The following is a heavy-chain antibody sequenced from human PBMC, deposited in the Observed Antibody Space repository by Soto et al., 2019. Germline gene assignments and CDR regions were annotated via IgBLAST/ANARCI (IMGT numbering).Heavy chain of an antibody. CDR2: INSDGSST. CDR3: ATRSSSSGFDY. Sequence: EVQLVESGGGLVQPGGSLRLSCAASGFTFNTYWMHWVRQAPGKGLVWVSHINSDGSSTNYADSVKGRFTISRDNAKNTLYLQMNSLRDDDTAVYYCATRSSSSGFDYWGQGTLVTVSS. CDR1: GFTFNTYW. J-gene: IGHJ4*02. V-gene: IGHV3-74*02. D-gene: IGHD6-6*01.